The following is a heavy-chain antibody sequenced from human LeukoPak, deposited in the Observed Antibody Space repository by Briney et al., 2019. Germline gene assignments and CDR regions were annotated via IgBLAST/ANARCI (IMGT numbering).Heavy chain of an antibody. CDR1: GFTFSSYW. CDR2: ISGSGGST. D-gene: IGHD5-12*01. CDR3: AKAGIVATSSRRGLFSGVDYFDY. J-gene: IGHJ4*02. Sequence: GGSLRLSCAASGFTFSSYWMHWVRQAPGKGLEWVSAISGSGGSTYYADSVKGRFTISRDNSKNTLYLQMNGLRAEDTAVYYCAKAGIVATSSRRGLFSGVDYFDYWGQGTLVTVSS. V-gene: IGHV3-23*01.